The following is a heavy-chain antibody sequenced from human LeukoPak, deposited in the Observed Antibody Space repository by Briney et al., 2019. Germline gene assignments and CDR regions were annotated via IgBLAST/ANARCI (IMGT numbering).Heavy chain of an antibody. Sequence: KFQGRVTITRDTSASTAYMELSSLRSGDTAVYYCAVDSSSSSLDYWGQGTLVTVSS. CDR3: AVDSSSSSLDY. D-gene: IGHD6-6*01. V-gene: IGHV1-3*01. J-gene: IGHJ4*02.